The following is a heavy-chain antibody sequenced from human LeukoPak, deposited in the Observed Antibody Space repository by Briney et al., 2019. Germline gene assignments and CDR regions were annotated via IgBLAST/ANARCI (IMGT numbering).Heavy chain of an antibody. CDR2: IYYSGST. CDR1: GGSISSYY. J-gene: IGHJ4*02. Sequence: SETLSLTCTVSGGSISSYYWSWIRQPPGKGLEWIGYIYYSGSTNYNPSLKSRVTISVDTSKNQFSLKLSSVTAADTAVYYCARGVRNTMIRGVADYWGQGTLVTVSS. CDR3: ARGVRNTMIRGVADY. D-gene: IGHD3-10*01. V-gene: IGHV4-59*12.